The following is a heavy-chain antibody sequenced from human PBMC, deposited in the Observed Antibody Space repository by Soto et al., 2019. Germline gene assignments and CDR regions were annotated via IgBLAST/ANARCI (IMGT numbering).Heavy chain of an antibody. CDR3: ARDPGIAVAGPIPPFDY. V-gene: IGHV1-18*01. D-gene: IGHD6-19*01. CDR2: ISAYNGNT. J-gene: IGHJ4*02. Sequence: GXGLEWMGWISAYNGNTNYAQKLQGRVTMTTDTSTSTAYMELRSLRSDDTAVYYCARDPGIAVAGPIPPFDYWGQGTLVTVSS.